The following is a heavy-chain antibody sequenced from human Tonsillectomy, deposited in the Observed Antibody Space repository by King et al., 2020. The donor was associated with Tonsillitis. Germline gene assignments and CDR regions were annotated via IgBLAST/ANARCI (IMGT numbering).Heavy chain of an antibody. D-gene: IGHD1-14*01. V-gene: IGHV1-46*01. CDR2: INPSGGST. CDR1: GYTFTSYY. CDR3: ARARVYPGYFDY. J-gene: IGHJ4*02. Sequence: QLVQSGAEVKKPGASVKVSCKASGYTFTSYYLHWVRQAPGQALEWMGIINPSGGSTTYAQNFQGRVTMTRDTSTSTVYMELSSLRSEDTAVYYCARARVYPGYFDYWGQGTLVTVSS.